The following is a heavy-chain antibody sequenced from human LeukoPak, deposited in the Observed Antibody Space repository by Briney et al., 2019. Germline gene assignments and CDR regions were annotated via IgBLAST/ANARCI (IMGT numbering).Heavy chain of an antibody. D-gene: IGHD3-22*01. V-gene: IGHV4-38-2*02. Sequence: SETLSLTCTVSGYSISSGYYWGWIRRPPGKGLEWSGIIYHSGSTYYNPSLKSGVTISVDTSKNQFSLNLSSVTAADAAVYYCARDGNYYDSSGYYPQRGAFDIWGQGTMVTVSS. CDR2: IYHSGST. J-gene: IGHJ3*02. CDR1: GYSISSGYY. CDR3: ARDGNYYDSSGYYPQRGAFDI.